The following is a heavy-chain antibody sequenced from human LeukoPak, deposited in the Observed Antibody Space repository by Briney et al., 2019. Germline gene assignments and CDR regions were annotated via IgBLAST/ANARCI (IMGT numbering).Heavy chain of an antibody. J-gene: IGHJ4*02. CDR3: TKEAATGSRYSFDY. D-gene: IGHD1-1*01. Sequence: PGGSLRLSCAASGFTFSRHGMHWVRQAPGKGLEWVAVVSDDGGTVYYAESAKGRFTIARDNSRNTLYLQMTSLRPDDTAVFYCTKEAATGSRYSFDYWGQGTLVTVSS. CDR2: VSDDGGTV. V-gene: IGHV3-30*18. CDR1: GFTFSRHG.